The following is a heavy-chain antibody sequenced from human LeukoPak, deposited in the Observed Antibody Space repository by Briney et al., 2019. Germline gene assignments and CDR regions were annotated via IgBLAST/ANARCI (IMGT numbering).Heavy chain of an antibody. CDR1: GFTFSSYS. Sequence: PGGSLRLSCAASGFTFSSYSMNWVRQAPGKGLEWVSSISSSSSYIYYADSVKGRFTISRDNAKNSLYLQMNSLRAEDTAVYYCGAAAGLMDAFDIWGQGTMVTVSS. J-gene: IGHJ3*02. V-gene: IGHV3-21*01. D-gene: IGHD6-13*01. CDR3: GAAAGLMDAFDI. CDR2: ISSSSSYI.